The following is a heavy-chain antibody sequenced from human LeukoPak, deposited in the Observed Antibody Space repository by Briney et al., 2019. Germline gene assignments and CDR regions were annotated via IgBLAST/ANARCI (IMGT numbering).Heavy chain of an antibody. V-gene: IGHV1-8*01. D-gene: IGHD1-26*01. CDR2: MNPNSGRT. CDR1: GYTFTNYD. J-gene: IGHJ4*02. CDR3: ARSGFATDSHFDY. Sequence: ASVKVSCKATGYTFTNYDINWVRQAPGQGPEWMGWMNPNSGRTGYAQKFQGRVTMTRDTSITTAYMELRSLRSEDTAVYFCARSGFATDSHFDYWGQGTLVTVSP.